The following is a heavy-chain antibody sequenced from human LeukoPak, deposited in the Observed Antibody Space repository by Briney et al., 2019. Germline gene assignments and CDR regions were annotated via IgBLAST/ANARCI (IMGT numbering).Heavy chain of an antibody. Sequence: GGSLRLSCAASGFTFSSYAMSWVRQAPGKGLEWVANINQDGGEEYYVDSVKGRLTISRDNAKNSLYLQMNSLRAEDTAVYYCAKNQQLWRSFDLWGRGTLLTVSS. CDR3: AKNQQLWRSFDL. D-gene: IGHD6-13*01. CDR2: INQDGGEE. J-gene: IGHJ2*01. V-gene: IGHV3-7*01. CDR1: GFTFSSYA.